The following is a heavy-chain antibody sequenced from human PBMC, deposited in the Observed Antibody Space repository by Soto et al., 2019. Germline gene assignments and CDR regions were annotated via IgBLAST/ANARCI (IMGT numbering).Heavy chain of an antibody. V-gene: IGHV4-31*03. CDR1: GGSISSGGYY. J-gene: IGHJ6*02. CDR3: ASGNEYSSSAPSDYYYGMDV. CDR2: IYYSGST. D-gene: IGHD6-6*01. Sequence: SETLSLTCTVPGGSISSGGYYWSWIRQHPGKGLEWIGYIYYSGSTYYNPSLKSRVTISVDTSKNQFSLKLSSVTAADTAVYYCASGNEYSSSAPSDYYYGMDVWGQGTTVTVSS.